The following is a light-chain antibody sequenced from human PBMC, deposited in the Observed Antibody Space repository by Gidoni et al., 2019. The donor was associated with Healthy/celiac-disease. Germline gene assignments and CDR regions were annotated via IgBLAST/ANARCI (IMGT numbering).Light chain of an antibody. J-gene: IGKJ4*01. V-gene: IGKV1-39*01. Sequence: DPVSNTCRASQSISSYLNWYQQKPGKAPKLLIYAASSLQSGVPSRFSGSGSGTDFTLTISSLQPEDFATYYCQQSYSTRLTFGGGTKVEIK. CDR1: QSISSY. CDR3: QQSYSTRLT. CDR2: AAS.